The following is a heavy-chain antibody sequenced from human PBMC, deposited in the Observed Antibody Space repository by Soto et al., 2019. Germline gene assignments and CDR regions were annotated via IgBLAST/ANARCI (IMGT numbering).Heavy chain of an antibody. V-gene: IGHV1-18*01. J-gene: IGHJ6*03. D-gene: IGHD4-4*01. Sequence: QVQLVQSGAEVKKPGASVKVSCKASGYTFTSYGISWVRQAPGQGLEWMGWISAYNGNTNYAQKLQGRVTMTTDTSASTAYMELRSLRSDDTAVYYCARESYSNDMLGYYYYYMDVWGKGTTVTVSS. CDR2: ISAYNGNT. CDR3: ARESYSNDMLGYYYYYMDV. CDR1: GYTFTSYG.